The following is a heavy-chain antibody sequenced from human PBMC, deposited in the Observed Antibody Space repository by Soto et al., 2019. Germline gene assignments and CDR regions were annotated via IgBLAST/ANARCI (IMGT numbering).Heavy chain of an antibody. D-gene: IGHD6-13*01. CDR3: XREQQVRGFDP. CDR1: GYSFTSYD. V-gene: IGHV1-8*01. Sequence: QVQLVQSGAEVKKPGASVKVSCKASGYSFTSYDINWVRQATGQGLEWMGWMNPNSGNTGYAQKFQGRVTMTRNTSISXXXXXXXXXXXXXXXXXXXXREQQVRGFDPWGQGTLVTVSS. J-gene: IGHJ5*02. CDR2: MNPNSGNT.